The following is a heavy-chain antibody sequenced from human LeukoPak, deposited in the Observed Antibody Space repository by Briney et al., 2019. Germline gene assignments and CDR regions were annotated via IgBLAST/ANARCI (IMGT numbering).Heavy chain of an antibody. CDR1: GGSIISSSYY. Sequence: SETLSPTCTVSGGSIISSSYYWGWIRQPPGKGLEWIGSIYYSGSTYYNPSLKSRVTISVDTSKNQFSLKLSSVTAADTAVYYCARLGYSGYYRKPGAHFDYWGQGTLVTVSS. CDR3: ARLGYSGYYRKPGAHFDY. D-gene: IGHD5-12*01. CDR2: IYYSGST. V-gene: IGHV4-39*01. J-gene: IGHJ4*02.